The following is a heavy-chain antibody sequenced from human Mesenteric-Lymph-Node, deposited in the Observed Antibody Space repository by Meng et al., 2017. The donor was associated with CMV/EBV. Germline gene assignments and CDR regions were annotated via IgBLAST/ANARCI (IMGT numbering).Heavy chain of an antibody. CDR2: IYYSGSTN. D-gene: IGHD1-26*01. Sequence: SETLSLTCTVSGGSISGYYWTWIRQPPGKGLEWIGHIYYSGSTNNHNPSLESRVTIPVDTSKNQISLKLRSVTAADTAIYYCARDLGPRIVTSKYYYNGMDVWGQGTTVTVSS. CDR1: GGSISGYY. J-gene: IGHJ6*02. V-gene: IGHV4-59*01. CDR3: ARDLGPRIVTSKYYYNGMDV.